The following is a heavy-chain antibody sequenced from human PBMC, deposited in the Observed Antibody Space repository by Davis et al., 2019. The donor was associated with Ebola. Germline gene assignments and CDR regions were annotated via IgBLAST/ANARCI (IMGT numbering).Heavy chain of an antibody. CDR3: ASDYGDYGEGHFDY. V-gene: IGHV1-69*04. D-gene: IGHD4-17*01. CDR2: IIPILGIA. J-gene: IGHJ4*02. Sequence: SVKVSCKASGYTFTSYGISWVRQAPGQGLEWMGRIIPILGIANYAQKFQGRVTITRDTSASTAYMELSSLRSEDTAVYYCASDYGDYGEGHFDYWGQGTLVTVSS. CDR1: GYTFTSYG.